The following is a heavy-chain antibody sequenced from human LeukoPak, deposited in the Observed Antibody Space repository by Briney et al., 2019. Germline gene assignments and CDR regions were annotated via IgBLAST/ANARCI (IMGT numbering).Heavy chain of an antibody. J-gene: IGHJ4*02. Sequence: SVKVSCKSSVGTFSSYAISWVRQAPGQGLEWMRRIIPIFGIANYAQKFPGRVTITADKSTSTAYMELSSLRSEDTAVYYCARGGEMATAIDYWGQGTLVTVSS. CDR3: ARGGEMATAIDY. D-gene: IGHD5-24*01. V-gene: IGHV1-69*04. CDR2: IIPIFGIA. CDR1: VGTFSSYA.